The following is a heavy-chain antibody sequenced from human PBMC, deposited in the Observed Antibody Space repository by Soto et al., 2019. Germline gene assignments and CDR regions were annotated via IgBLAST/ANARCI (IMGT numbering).Heavy chain of an antibody. CDR2: ISWNSGSI. V-gene: IGHV3-9*01. CDR1: GFTFDDYA. D-gene: IGHD3-16*02. J-gene: IGHJ4*02. CDR3: AKDMITFGGVIVPLVY. Sequence: EVQLVESGGGLVQPGRSLRLSCAASGFTFDDYAMHWVRQAPGKGLEWVSGISWNSGSIGYADSVKGRFTISRDNAKNSLYLQMNSLRAEDTALYYCAKDMITFGGVIVPLVYWGQGTLVTVSS.